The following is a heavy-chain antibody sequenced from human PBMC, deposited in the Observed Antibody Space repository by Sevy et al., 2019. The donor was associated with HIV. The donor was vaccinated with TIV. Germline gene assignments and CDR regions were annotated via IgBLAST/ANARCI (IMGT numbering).Heavy chain of an antibody. CDR3: ARGEILGYCTGCVCPLLYY. CDR2: ISSSSSYI. J-gene: IGHJ4*02. CDR1: GFTFSSYS. V-gene: IGHV3-21*01. Sequence: GGSLRLSCAASGFTFSSYSMNWVRQAPGKGLEWVSSISSSSSYIYYADSVKGRFTISRDKAKNSLYLQMNSLRAEDTAVYYCARGEILGYCTGCVCPLLYYWGQGTLVTVSS. D-gene: IGHD2-8*02.